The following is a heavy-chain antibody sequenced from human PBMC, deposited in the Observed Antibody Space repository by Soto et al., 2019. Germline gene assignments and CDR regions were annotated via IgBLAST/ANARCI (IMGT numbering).Heavy chain of an antibody. Sequence: QAQLVESGGGVIQPGRSLRLSCVASGFTFGTYGMHWVRQAPGKGLEWVALIWNDGTYKCYADSVKGRFTISRDNSNDTLWLPMNSMRPEDTAVYLCARTYSGSGSVYILDVWSQGNTVNVPS. V-gene: IGHV3-33*01. J-gene: IGHJ6*02. CDR1: GFTFGTYG. CDR3: ARTYSGSGSVYILDV. D-gene: IGHD1-26*01. CDR2: IWNDGTYK.